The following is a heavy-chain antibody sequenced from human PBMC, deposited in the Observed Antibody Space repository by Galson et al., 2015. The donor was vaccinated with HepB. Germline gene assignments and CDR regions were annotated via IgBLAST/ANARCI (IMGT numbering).Heavy chain of an antibody. CDR1: GFTFSSYS. V-gene: IGHV3-53*01. CDR3: ARDEAFDY. CDR2: IYSGGST. J-gene: IGHJ4*02. Sequence: SLRLSCAAPGFTFSSYSMNWVRQAPGKGLEWVSVIYSGGSTYYADSVKGRFTISRDNSKNTLYLQMNSLRAEDTAVYYCARDEAFDYWGQGTLVTVSS.